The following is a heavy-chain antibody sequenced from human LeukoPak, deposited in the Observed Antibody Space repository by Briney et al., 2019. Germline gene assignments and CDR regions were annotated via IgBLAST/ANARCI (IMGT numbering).Heavy chain of an antibody. D-gene: IGHD3-22*01. Sequence: GGSLRLSCAASRFTFSTYWMHWVRQAPGKGLVWFSRINSDGSSTGYADSVKGRFTISRDNAKNTLYLQMNSLRAEDTAVYYCARERRWGSGYYPKYNWPAPWGQGTLVTVSS. CDR1: RFTFSTYW. CDR3: ARERRWGSGYYPKYNWPAP. J-gene: IGHJ5*02. V-gene: IGHV3-74*01. CDR2: INSDGSST.